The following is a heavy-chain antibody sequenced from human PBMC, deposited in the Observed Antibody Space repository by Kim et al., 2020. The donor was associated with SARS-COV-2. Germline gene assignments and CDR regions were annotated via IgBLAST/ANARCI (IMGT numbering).Heavy chain of an antibody. CDR1: GGSISSGGYY. J-gene: IGHJ3*02. CDR2: IYYSGST. Sequence: SETLSLTCTVSGGSISSGGYYWSWIRQHPGKGLEWIGYIYYSGSTYYNPSLKSRVTISVDTSKNQFSLKLSSVTAADTAVYYCARERGGGGYARGALIINDAFDIWGQGTMVTVSS. V-gene: IGHV4-31*03. CDR3: ARERGGGGYARGALIINDAFDI. D-gene: IGHD5-12*01.